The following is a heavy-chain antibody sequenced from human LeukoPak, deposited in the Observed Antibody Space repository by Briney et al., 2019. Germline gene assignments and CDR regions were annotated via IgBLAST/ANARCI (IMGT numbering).Heavy chain of an antibody. CDR3: AKAELGVDTFYDY. J-gene: IGHJ4*02. CDR2: ISTGGSII. CDR1: GFTFSVYY. D-gene: IGHD2/OR15-2a*01. Sequence: GGSLRLSCAASGFTFSVYYMSRIRQAPGKGLEWVSYISTGGSIIYYADSVKGRFTISRDNAKNSLYLQMNSLRAEDTAFYYCAKAELGVDTFYDYWGQGTLVTVSS. V-gene: IGHV3-11*01.